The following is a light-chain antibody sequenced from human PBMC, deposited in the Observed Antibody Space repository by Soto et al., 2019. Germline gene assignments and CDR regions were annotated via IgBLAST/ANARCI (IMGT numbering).Light chain of an antibody. J-gene: IGLJ2*01. CDR2: GND. CDR1: NSNIGSNT. Sequence: QSVLTQPPSASGTPGQRVTISCSGSNSNIGSNTVNWYQQLPGTAPKLLIYGNDQRPSGVPDRFSGSTSGTSASLAISGLRSEDEADYYCASWNDRLNGPVFGGGPKLTVL. CDR3: ASWNDRLNGPV. V-gene: IGLV1-44*01.